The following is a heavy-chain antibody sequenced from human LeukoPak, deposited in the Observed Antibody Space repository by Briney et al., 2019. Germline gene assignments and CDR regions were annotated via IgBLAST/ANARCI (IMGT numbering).Heavy chain of an antibody. Sequence: GGSLRLSCAASGFTLTRNHLNWVRQVPGKGLEWVSIIYSSDATYYADSVKGRFTVSRDKTKKTLYLQINSLRADDTTVYYCPRETPGSRIFDSWGQGTLVTVSS. V-gene: IGHV3-66*01. CDR2: IYSSDAT. CDR3: PRETPGSRIFDS. CDR1: GFTLTRNH. D-gene: IGHD1-14*01. J-gene: IGHJ4*02.